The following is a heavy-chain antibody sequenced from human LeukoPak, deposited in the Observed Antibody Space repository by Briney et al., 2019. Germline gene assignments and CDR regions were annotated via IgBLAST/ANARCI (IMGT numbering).Heavy chain of an antibody. D-gene: IGHD4-17*01. CDR3: ASGYGDYSPDY. CDR1: GYTFTGHY. CDR2: INPNSDGT. V-gene: IGHV1-2*02. Sequence: ASVKVSCKASGYTFTGHYMHWVRQAPGQGLEWMGWINPNSDGTNYAQKFQGRVTMTRDTSISTAYMEVTRLRSDDTAVYYCASGYGDYSPDYWGQGTLVTVSS. J-gene: IGHJ4*02.